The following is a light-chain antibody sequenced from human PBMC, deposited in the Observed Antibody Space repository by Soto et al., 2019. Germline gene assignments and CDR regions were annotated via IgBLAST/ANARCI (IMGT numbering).Light chain of an antibody. CDR2: EGS. J-gene: IGLJ3*02. V-gene: IGLV2-11*01. Sequence: QSVLTQPRSVSGSPGQSVAMSCTGTSSNFVGDKYVAWYQKHPGKAPKLIIYEGSQRPSGVSDRFSGSKSGNTASLTISGLQAQDESTYHCCAYAGRSNWVFGGGTKVTVL. CDR1: SSNFVGDKY. CDR3: CAYAGRSNWV.